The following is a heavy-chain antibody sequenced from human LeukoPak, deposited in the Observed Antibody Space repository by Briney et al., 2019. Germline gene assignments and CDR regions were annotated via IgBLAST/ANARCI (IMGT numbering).Heavy chain of an antibody. CDR1: VFTFSSYE. J-gene: IGHJ6*04. CDR2: ISSSGSTI. CDR3: AELGITMIGGV. D-gene: IGHD3-10*02. Sequence: GGSLRLSCAASVFTFSSYEMNCVRQAPGKGLEWVSYISSSGSTIYYADSVKGQFTISRDNAKNSLYLQMNSLRAEDTAVYYCAELGITMIGGVWGKGTTVTISS. V-gene: IGHV3-48*03.